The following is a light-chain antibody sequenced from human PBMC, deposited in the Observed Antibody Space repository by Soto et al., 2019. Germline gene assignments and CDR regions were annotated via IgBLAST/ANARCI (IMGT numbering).Light chain of an antibody. Sequence: EIVLTQSPGTLSLSPGERTTLSCRASQSVSSSYLAWYQQKPGQAPGLLIYGASNRATGIPDRFSGSGSGTDFTLTISRLEPEDFAVYYCQQRTNWPPWTFGQGTKVDIK. V-gene: IGKV3D-20*02. CDR2: GAS. CDR3: QQRTNWPPWT. CDR1: QSVSSSY. J-gene: IGKJ1*01.